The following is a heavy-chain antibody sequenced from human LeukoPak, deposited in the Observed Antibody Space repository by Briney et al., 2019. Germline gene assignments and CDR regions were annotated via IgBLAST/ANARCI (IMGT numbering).Heavy chain of an antibody. J-gene: IGHJ3*02. D-gene: IGHD2-8*01. CDR2: IYHSGST. CDR3: ARERTKGAHDAFDI. V-gene: IGHV4-30-2*01. Sequence: PSETLSLTCTVSGGSISSGGYYWSWIRQPPGKGLEWIGYIYHSGSTSYNPSLKSRVTVSVDTSKNQFSLKLSSVTAADTAVYHCARERTKGAHDAFDIWGQGTMVTVSS. CDR1: GGSISSGGYY.